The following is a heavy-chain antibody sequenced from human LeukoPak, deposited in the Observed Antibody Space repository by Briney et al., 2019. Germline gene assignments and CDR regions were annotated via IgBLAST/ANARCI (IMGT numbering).Heavy chain of an antibody. D-gene: IGHD1-1*01. J-gene: IGHJ3*02. CDR1: GGSLSSGNYY. CDR3: ARTDNLPQCALDI. Sequence: SETLSPTYAVSGGSLSSGNYYWGWIRQPPGKGLEWIANIYYGGSTYYNPSLKSRVTISVDTSKSQFSLKLSSVTAADTAVYYCARTDNLPQCALDISGHGPMVTVSS. V-gene: IGHV4-39*01. CDR2: IYYGGST.